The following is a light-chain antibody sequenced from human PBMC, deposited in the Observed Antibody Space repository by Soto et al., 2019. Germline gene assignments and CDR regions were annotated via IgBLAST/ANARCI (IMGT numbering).Light chain of an antibody. CDR1: ETVRTN. CDR3: QQYYNWPAYT. CDR2: GAS. J-gene: IGKJ2*01. V-gene: IGKV3-15*01. Sequence: IVRTQSPVTLSVSPGERVTLSCRASETVRTNLAWFQQKPGQTPRLLIFGASTRATGIPTRFTGSGSETEFTLTIDSLQSEDLAVYYCQQYYNWPAYTFGQGTKLEI.